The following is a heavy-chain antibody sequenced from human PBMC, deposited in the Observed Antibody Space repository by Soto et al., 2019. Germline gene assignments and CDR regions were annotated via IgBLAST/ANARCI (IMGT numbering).Heavy chain of an antibody. CDR3: ARHGMAVAGSDY. Sequence: SETLSLTCTVSDGSISSSSYYWGWIRQPPGKGLEWIGSIYYSGSTYYNPSLKSRVTISVDTSKNQFSLKLSSVTAADTAVYYCARHGMAVAGSDYWGQGTLVTVSS. D-gene: IGHD6-19*01. CDR1: DGSISSSSYY. CDR2: IYYSGST. V-gene: IGHV4-39*01. J-gene: IGHJ4*02.